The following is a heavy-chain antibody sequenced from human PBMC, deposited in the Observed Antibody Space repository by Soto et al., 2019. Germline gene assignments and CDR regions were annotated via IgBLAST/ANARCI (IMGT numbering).Heavy chain of an antibody. J-gene: IGHJ6*02. CDR3: PRMKVDSSHFYYAMYV. D-gene: IGHD3-9*01. CDR1: GFSLTTGKMG. CDR2: IFSDNER. Sequence: SGPTLVNPTETLTLTCTVSGFSLTTGKMGVRWIRQPPGKALEWLAHIFSDNERSYSTSLQGRLTISKDTSGSQVVLSMTNVDPLDTATYYCPRMKVDSSHFYYAMYVWGQETTVTVSS. V-gene: IGHV2-26*01.